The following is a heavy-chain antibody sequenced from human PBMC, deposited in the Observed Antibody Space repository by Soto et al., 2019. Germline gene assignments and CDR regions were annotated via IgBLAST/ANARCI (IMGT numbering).Heavy chain of an antibody. D-gene: IGHD2-15*01. Sequence: QVQLQESGPGLVKPSQTLSLTCSVSRAFINSGGFYYSWIRQPPGKGLEWLGYIFHSGSTLYNPSLRGRLTLSADTSRNQLSLHPTSVTAADTAVYYCVRGGIAGHWFDPWGQGILVTVSS. CDR2: IFHSGST. CDR3: VRGGIAGHWFDP. CDR1: RAFINSGGFY. J-gene: IGHJ5*02. V-gene: IGHV4-31*03.